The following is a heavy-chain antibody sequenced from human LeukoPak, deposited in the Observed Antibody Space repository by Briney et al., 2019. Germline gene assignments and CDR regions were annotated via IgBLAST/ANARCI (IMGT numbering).Heavy chain of an antibody. CDR1: GGSFSGYY. J-gene: IGHJ4*02. CDR3: ARVLGYSYYFDY. D-gene: IGHD2-15*01. Sequence: SETLSLTCAVYGGSFSGYYWGWIRQPPGKGLEWIGEISHSGSANYNPSLKSRVTISVDKSKNQFSLKLSSVTAADTAVYYCARVLGYSYYFDYWGQGTLVTVSS. CDR2: ISHSGSA. V-gene: IGHV4-34*01.